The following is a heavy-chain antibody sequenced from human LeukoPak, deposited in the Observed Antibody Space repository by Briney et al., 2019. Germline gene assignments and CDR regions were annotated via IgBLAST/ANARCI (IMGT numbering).Heavy chain of an antibody. J-gene: IGHJ3*02. V-gene: IGHV5-51*01. CDR1: GYSFTSYW. Sequence: GESLKISCKGSGYSFTSYWIGWVRQLPGKGLEWMGIIYPGDSDTRYSPSFQGQVTISADKSISTAYLQWSSLKASDTAMYYCARLPSSSGWYRGAAFDIWGQGTMVTVS. D-gene: IGHD6-19*01. CDR3: ARLPSSSGWYRGAAFDI. CDR2: IYPGDSDT.